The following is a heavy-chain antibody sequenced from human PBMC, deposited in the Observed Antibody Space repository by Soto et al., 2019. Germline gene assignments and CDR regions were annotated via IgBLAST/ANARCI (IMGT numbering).Heavy chain of an antibody. Sequence: EVQLVESGGGLVQPGGSLRLSCAASGFSFSRYWMSWVRQAPGKGLEWVANIQQDGRKTNYVDSVKGRFTISRDNAKNSLYLQMNNLRAEDTAVYYCASVLYDSAFDFVDNWGQGTLVPVSS. D-gene: IGHD3-3*01. V-gene: IGHV3-7*01. CDR2: IQQDGRKT. CDR1: GFSFSRYW. J-gene: IGHJ4*02. CDR3: ASVLYDSAFDFVDN.